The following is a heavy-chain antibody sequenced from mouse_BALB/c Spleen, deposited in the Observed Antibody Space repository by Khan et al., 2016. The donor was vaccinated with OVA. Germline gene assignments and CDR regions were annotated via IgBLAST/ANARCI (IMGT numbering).Heavy chain of an antibody. D-gene: IGHD4-1*01. CDR3: ASHLTGSFAY. V-gene: IGHV5-6*01. CDR2: ISSAGDYT. CDR1: GFTFSSYG. Sequence: EVHLVESGGDLVKPGGSLKLSCAASGFTFSSYGMSWVRQTPDKRLEWVATISSAGDYTYYPDTVKGRFTISRDNAKNTLYLQMSSLKSEDTAMFYCASHLTGSFAYWGQGTLVTVSA. J-gene: IGHJ3*01.